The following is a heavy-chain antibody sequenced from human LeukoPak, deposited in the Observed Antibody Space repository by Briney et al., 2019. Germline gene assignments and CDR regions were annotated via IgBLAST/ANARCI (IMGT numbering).Heavy chain of an antibody. V-gene: IGHV1-2*02. CDR2: INPNSGGT. D-gene: IGHD3-10*01. CDR3: ARGAGLYGSGAFDI. Sequence: ASVKVSCKASGYTFTDYYMHWVRQAPGQGLEWMGWINPNSGGTNYAQKFQDRVTMTRDTSISTAYMELSRLRSDDTAVYYCARGAGLYGSGAFDIWGQGTMVTVSS. J-gene: IGHJ3*02. CDR1: GYTFTDYY.